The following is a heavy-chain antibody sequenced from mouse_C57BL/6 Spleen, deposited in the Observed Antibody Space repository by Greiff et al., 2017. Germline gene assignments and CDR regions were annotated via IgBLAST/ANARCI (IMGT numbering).Heavy chain of an antibody. V-gene: IGHV1-80*01. CDR3: AREGYYSILYYCDY. CDR1: GYAFSSYW. Sequence: QVQLKQSGAELVKPGASVKISCKASGYAFSSYWMNWVKQRPGKGLEWIGQIYPGDGDTNYNGKFKGKATLTADKSSSTAYMQLSSLTSEDSAVYFCAREGYYSILYYCDYWGQGTTLTVSS. D-gene: IGHD2-5*01. CDR2: IYPGDGDT. J-gene: IGHJ2*01.